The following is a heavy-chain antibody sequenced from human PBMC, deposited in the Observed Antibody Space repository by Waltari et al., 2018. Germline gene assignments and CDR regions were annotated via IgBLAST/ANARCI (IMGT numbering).Heavy chain of an antibody. D-gene: IGHD6-6*01. J-gene: IGHJ4*02. V-gene: IGHV4-34*01. CDR3: AGGQLGTFDY. Sequence: QVQLPQWGAGLLKPSETLSLTCAVYGGSFSGYYWSWIRQPPGKGLEWIGEINHSGSTNYNPSLKSRVTISVDTSKNQFSLKLSSVTAADTAVYYCAGGQLGTFDYWGQGTLVTVSS. CDR1: GGSFSGYY. CDR2: INHSGST.